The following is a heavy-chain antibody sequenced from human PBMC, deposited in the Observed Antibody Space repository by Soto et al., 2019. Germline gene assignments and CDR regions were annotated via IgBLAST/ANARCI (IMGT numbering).Heavy chain of an antibody. J-gene: IGHJ4*02. CDR1: GYTFNKHA. V-gene: IGHV1-18*01. Sequence: QVQLVQSGAEVKKPGASVMLSGKASGYTFNKHAIMWVRQARGQGLEWMGWISAHNGNTNSAPKFQGRLTMTTDISTSTAYMELRSLRSDDTAVYYCAKVLSGTYFDDSDYWGQGTLVTVSS. CDR2: ISAHNGNT. D-gene: IGHD1-26*01. CDR3: AKVLSGTYFDDSDY.